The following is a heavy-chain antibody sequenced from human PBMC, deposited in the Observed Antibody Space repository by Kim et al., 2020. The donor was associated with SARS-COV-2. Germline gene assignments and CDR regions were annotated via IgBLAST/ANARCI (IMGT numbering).Heavy chain of an antibody. CDR2: ISYDGSNK. D-gene: IGHD3-10*01. V-gene: IGHV3-33*05. Sequence: GGSLRLSCAASGFTFSSYGMHWVRQAPGKGLEWVAVISYDGSNKYYADSVKGRFTISRDNSKNTLYLQMNSLRAEDTAVYYCARDRITMVRGPEYYFDY. CDR3: ARDRITMVRGPEYYFDY. J-gene: IGHJ4*01. CDR1: GFTFSSYG.